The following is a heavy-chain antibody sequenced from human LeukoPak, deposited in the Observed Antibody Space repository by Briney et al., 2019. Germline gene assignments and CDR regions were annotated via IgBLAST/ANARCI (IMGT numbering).Heavy chain of an antibody. Sequence: GGSLRLSCAASGFTFSSYGMHWVRQAPGKGLEWVAVIWYDGSSKYYADSVKGRFTISRDNSKNTLYLQMNSLRAEDTAVYYCAREAYCSGGSCYLYYFDYWGQGTLVTVSS. D-gene: IGHD2-15*01. CDR2: IWYDGSSK. CDR3: AREAYCSGGSCYLYYFDY. CDR1: GFTFSSYG. V-gene: IGHV3-33*01. J-gene: IGHJ4*02.